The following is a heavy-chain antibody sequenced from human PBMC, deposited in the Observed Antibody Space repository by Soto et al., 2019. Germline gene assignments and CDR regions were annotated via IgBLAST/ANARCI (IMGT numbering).Heavy chain of an antibody. Sequence: VQLLDSGGGLVQPGGSLRLSCVTSGFSFSNYAMSWVRQAPGKGLEWVSTISGSGSGTYFADSVKGRFTISRDNSKNTLFLHMDTLRAEDTAVYYCAEATVSFYYFDSWGQGTLVTVSS. V-gene: IGHV3-23*01. CDR1: GFSFSNYA. CDR2: ISGSGSGT. J-gene: IGHJ4*02. D-gene: IGHD1-1*01. CDR3: AEATVSFYYFDS.